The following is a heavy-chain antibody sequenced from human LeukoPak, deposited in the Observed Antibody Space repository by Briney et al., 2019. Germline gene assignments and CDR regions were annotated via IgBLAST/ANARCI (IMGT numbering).Heavy chain of an antibody. J-gene: IGHJ4*02. CDR3: ARTISAYCGGDCYSEYTYYFDY. V-gene: IGHV3-53*04. D-gene: IGHD2-21*02. Sequence: PGGSLRLSCAASGFTVSSNYMSWVRQAPGKGLEWVSVIYSGGSTYYADSVKGRFTISRHNSKNTLYLQMNSLRAEDTAVYYCARTISAYCGGDCYSEYTYYFDYWGQGTLVTVSS. CDR1: GFTVSSNY. CDR2: IYSGGST.